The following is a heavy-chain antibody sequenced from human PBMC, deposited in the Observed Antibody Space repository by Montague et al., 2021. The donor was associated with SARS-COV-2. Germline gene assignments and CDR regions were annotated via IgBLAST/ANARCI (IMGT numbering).Heavy chain of an antibody. V-gene: IGHV4-34*01. J-gene: IGHJ6*02. D-gene: IGHD3-10*01. CDR3: ARFPHGSGSYNADYNYGMDV. Sequence: SETLSLTCVVYGGSFNDFYWSWIRQHPGKGLEWIGEVNFRGRTNYNPSLKSRATVSVDKSNNHFSLRLSSVTAADTAVYYCARFPHGSGSYNADYNYGMDVWGQGTTVTVSS. CDR2: VNFRGRT. CDR1: GGSFNDFY.